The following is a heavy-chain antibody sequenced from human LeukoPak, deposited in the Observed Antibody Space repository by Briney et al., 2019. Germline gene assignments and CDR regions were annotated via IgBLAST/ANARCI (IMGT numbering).Heavy chain of an antibody. D-gene: IGHD2-15*01. Sequence: SETLSLTCAVSGYSISSGYYWGWIRQPPGKGLEWIGSIYHSGSTYYNPSLKSRVTISVDTSKNQFSLKLSSVPAAATAVYSCASPRGSCSGGSCYYYYFDYWGQGTLVTVSS. J-gene: IGHJ4*02. V-gene: IGHV4-38-2*01. CDR2: IYHSGST. CDR1: GYSISSGYY. CDR3: ASPRGSCSGGSCYYYYFDY.